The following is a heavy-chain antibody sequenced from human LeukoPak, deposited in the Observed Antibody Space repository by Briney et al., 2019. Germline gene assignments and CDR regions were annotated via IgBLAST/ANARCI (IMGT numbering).Heavy chain of an antibody. CDR1: GGSFSGYH. J-gene: IGHJ6*03. CDR3: ARGPAAIRYYYYYYYMDV. V-gene: IGHV4-34*01. D-gene: IGHD2-2*01. CDR2: INHSGST. Sequence: SETLSLTCAVYGGSFSGYHWSWIRQPPGKGLERIGEINHSGSTNCNPSLKSRVTISVDTSKNQFSLKLSSVTAADTAVYYCARGPAAIRYYYYYYYMDVWGKGTTVTVSS.